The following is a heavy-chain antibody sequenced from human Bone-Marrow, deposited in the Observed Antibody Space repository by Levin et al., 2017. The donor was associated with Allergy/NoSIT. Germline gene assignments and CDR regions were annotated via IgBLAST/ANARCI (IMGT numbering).Heavy chain of an antibody. V-gene: IGHV3-21*01. CDR1: GFNFSTYN. CDR3: ARDRTYGILRNYGMDV. Sequence: GESLKNSCAASGFNFSTYNMNWVRQAPGKALEWVSSINSGSTDIYYADSLKGRFTISRDNAENSLYLQMNGLRAGDTAVYYCARDRTYGILRNYGMDVWGQGTTVTVSS. D-gene: IGHD3-9*01. CDR2: INSGSTDI. J-gene: IGHJ6*02.